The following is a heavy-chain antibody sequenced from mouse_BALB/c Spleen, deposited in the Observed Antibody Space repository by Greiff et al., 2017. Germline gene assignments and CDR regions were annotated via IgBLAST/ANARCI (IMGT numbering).Heavy chain of an antibody. CDR2: ISSGGST. V-gene: IGHV5-6-5*01. CDR3: ARGFYFDY. J-gene: IGHJ2*01. Sequence: DVKLVESGGDLVKPGGSLKLSCAASGFTFSSYGMSWVRQTPDKRLEWVATISSGGSTYYPDSVKGRFTISRDNARNILYLQMSSLRSEDTAMYYCARGFYFDYWGQGTTLTVSS. CDR1: GFTFSSYG.